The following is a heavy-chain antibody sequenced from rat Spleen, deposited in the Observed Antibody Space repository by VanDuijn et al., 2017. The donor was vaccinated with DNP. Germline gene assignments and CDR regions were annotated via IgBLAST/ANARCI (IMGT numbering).Heavy chain of an antibody. CDR1: GYSTTGIY. CDR3: ASGPNGYNYFDY. Sequence: EVQLQESGPGLVKPPQSLSLTCSVTGYSTTGIYWGWIRKFPGNKLEWMGYVNSADSTYYNPSLKRRISITRDTSKNQFFLQVNSVTTEDTATYYCASGPNGYNYFDYWGQGVMVTVSS. V-gene: IGHV3-3*01. CDR2: VNSADST. D-gene: IGHD1-2*01. J-gene: IGHJ2*01.